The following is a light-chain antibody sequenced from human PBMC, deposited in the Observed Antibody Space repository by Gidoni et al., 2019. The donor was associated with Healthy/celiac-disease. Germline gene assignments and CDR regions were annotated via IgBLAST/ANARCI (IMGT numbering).Light chain of an antibody. CDR1: SSDVGGYNY. CDR3: SSYTSSSTRV. J-gene: IGLJ3*02. Sequence: QSALTQPASVSGSPGQSITISCTGTSSDVGGYNYVSWYQRHPGKAPKRMIYDVSSRFSGSKSGNTSSLTISWLQAEDEADYYCSSYTSSSTRVFGGGTKLTVL. CDR2: DVS. V-gene: IGLV2-14*03.